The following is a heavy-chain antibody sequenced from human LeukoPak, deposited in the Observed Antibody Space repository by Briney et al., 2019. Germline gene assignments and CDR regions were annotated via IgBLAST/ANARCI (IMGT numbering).Heavy chain of an antibody. CDR3: ARMGIVGATGYYFDY. Sequence: SETLSLTRTVSGGSISSGNYYWNWIRQHPGEGLEWIGYIYYSGSTYYNPSLKSRVTISVDTSKNQFSLRLSSVTAADTAVYYCARMGIVGATGYYFDYWGQGTLVTVSS. V-gene: IGHV4-31*03. CDR2: IYYSGST. J-gene: IGHJ4*02. D-gene: IGHD1-26*01. CDR1: GGSISSGNYY.